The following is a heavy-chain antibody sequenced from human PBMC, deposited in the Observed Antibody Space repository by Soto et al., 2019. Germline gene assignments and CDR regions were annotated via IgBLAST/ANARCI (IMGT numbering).Heavy chain of an antibody. V-gene: IGHV3-11*01. CDR3: ARDPPYSYGYPYFDY. CDR1: GFTFSDYY. D-gene: IGHD5-18*01. J-gene: IGHJ4*02. Sequence: VGSLRLSCAASGFTFSDYYMSWIRQAPGKGLEWVSYISSSGSTIYYADSVKGRFTISRDNAKNSLYLQMNSLRAEDTAVYYCARDPPYSYGYPYFDYWGQGTLVTVSS. CDR2: ISSSGSTI.